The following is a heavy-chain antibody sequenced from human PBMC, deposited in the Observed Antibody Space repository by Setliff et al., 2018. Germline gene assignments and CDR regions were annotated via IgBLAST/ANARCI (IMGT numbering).Heavy chain of an antibody. CDR1: GGSVSSGSYY. V-gene: IGHV4-61*01. Sequence: SETLSLTCTVSGGSVSSGSYYWSWIRQPPGKGLEWIGYIYYSGSTNYNPSLKSRVTISVDTSKDQFSLKLSSVTAADTAVYYCARSQWGGESYYFDYWGQGTLVTVSS. CDR3: ARSQWGGESYYFDY. CDR2: IYYSGST. D-gene: IGHD2-15*01. J-gene: IGHJ4*02.